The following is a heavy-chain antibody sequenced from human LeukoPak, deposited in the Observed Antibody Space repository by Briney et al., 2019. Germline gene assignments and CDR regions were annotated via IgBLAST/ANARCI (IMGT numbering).Heavy chain of an antibody. Sequence: GSLRLSCAASGFTFRNYAMHWVRQAPGKGLEWVAFISYDASDKYYADSVKGRFTISRDNSKNTLYLQMNSLRADDTAVYYCAKDEPGSYSPSDYWGQGTLVIVSS. J-gene: IGHJ4*02. V-gene: IGHV3-30*18. CDR1: GFTFRNYA. D-gene: IGHD3-10*01. CDR3: AKDEPGSYSPSDY. CDR2: ISYDASDK.